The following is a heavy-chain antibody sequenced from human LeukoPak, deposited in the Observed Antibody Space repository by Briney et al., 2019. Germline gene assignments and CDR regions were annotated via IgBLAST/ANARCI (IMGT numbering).Heavy chain of an antibody. CDR2: MNPNSGNT. CDR1: GYTFTSYD. D-gene: IGHD1-20*01. V-gene: IGHV1-8*01. Sequence: ASVKVSCKASGYTFTSYDINWVRQATGQGLEWMGWMNPNSGNTGYAQKFQGIVTMTRNTSISTAYMELSSLRSEDTAVYYCARAPYNWNYYYYYMDVWGKGTTVTVSS. J-gene: IGHJ6*03. CDR3: ARAPYNWNYYYYYMDV.